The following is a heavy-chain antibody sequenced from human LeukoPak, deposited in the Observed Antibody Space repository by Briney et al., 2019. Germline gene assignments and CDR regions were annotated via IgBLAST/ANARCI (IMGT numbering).Heavy chain of an antibody. D-gene: IGHD2-8*01. J-gene: IGHJ3*02. CDR2: ISYDGSNK. Sequence: GGSLRLSCAASGFTFSSYAMHWVRQAPGKGLEWVAVISYDGSNKYYADSVKGRFTISRDNSKNTLYLQMNSLRAEDTAVYYCARGYCTNGVCYTLRAFDIWGQGTMVTVSS. CDR1: GFTFSSYA. CDR3: ARGYCTNGVCYTLRAFDI. V-gene: IGHV3-30*04.